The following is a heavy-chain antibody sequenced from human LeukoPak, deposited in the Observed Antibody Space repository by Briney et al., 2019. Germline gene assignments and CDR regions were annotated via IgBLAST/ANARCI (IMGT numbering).Heavy chain of an antibody. CDR2: ISGSGLSV. V-gene: IGHV3-23*01. D-gene: IGHD5-24*01. CDR1: GFNFISYI. J-gene: IGHJ2*01. Sequence: GGSLRLSCAASGFNFISYIMTWVRQTPGKGLEWVSGISGSGLSVYYADSVKGRFTISRDNSKNTLYLQMNSLRAEDTAVYYCAREERDGYNYYWYFDLWGQGTLVTVSS. CDR3: AREERDGYNYYWYFDL.